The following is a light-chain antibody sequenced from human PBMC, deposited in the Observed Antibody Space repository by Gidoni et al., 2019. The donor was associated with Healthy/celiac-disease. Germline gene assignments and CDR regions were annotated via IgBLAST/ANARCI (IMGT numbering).Light chain of an antibody. CDR3: QQYGSSPWT. J-gene: IGKJ1*01. CDR2: GAS. CDR1: QSVSINY. Sequence: EIVLTQSTGTLSLSPGERATLSCRASQSVSINYLAWYQQKPVQAPMLLIYGASSRATGIPDRFSCSGSGTDFTLTISRLEPEDFAVYYCQQYGSSPWTFGKGTKVEVK. V-gene: IGKV3-20*01.